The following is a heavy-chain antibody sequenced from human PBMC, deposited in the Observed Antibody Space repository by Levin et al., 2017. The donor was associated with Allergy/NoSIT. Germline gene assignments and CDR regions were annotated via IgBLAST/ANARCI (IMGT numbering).Heavy chain of an antibody. V-gene: IGHV3-30*18. CDR1: GFTFSSYG. CDR3: AKDPRPGRDTAMVTDY. CDR2: ISYDGSNK. Sequence: GGSLRLSCAASGFTFSSYGMHWVRQAPGKGLEWVAVISYDGSNKYYADSVKGRFTISRDNSKNTLYLQMNSLRAEDTAVYYCAKDPRPGRDTAMVTDYWGQGTLVTVSS. D-gene: IGHD5-18*01. J-gene: IGHJ4*02.